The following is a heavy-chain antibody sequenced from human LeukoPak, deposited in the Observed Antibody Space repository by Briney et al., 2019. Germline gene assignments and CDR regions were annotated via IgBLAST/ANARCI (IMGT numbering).Heavy chain of an antibody. J-gene: IGHJ4*02. CDR3: ARPRIAVAGLFDY. D-gene: IGHD6-19*01. CDR2: IYYSGST. CDR1: GGSISSSSYY. Sequence: LETLSLTCTVSGGSISSSSYYWGWIRQPPGKGLEWIGSIYYSGSTYYNPSLKSRVTISVDTSKNQFSLKLSSVTAADTAVYYCARPRIAVAGLFDYWGQGTLVTVSS. V-gene: IGHV4-39*01.